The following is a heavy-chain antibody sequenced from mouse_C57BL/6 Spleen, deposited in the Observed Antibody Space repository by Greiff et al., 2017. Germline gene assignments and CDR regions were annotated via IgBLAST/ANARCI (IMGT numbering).Heavy chain of an antibody. Sequence: VQLQQPGAELVRPGSSVKLSCKASGYTFTSYWMHWVKQRPIQGLEWIGNIDPSDSETHYNQKFKVKATLTVDKSSSTAYMQLSSLTSEDSAVYYCARGSFYDCYHDYWGQGTTLTVSS. CDR3: ARGSFYDCYHDY. V-gene: IGHV1-52*01. D-gene: IGHD2-3*01. J-gene: IGHJ2*01. CDR1: GYTFTSYW. CDR2: IDPSDSET.